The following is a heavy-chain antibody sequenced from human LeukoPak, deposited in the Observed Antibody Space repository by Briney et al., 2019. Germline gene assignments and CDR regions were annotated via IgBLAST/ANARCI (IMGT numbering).Heavy chain of an antibody. CDR2: ISYDGSNK. Sequence: PGGSLRLSCAASEFPFSKYWMTWVRQAPGKGLEWVAVISYDGSNKYYADSVKGRFTISRDNSKNTLYLQMNSLRAEDTAVYYCAKEGCSSTSCYRNWFDPWGQGTLVTVSS. D-gene: IGHD2-2*02. V-gene: IGHV3-30*18. J-gene: IGHJ5*02. CDR1: EFPFSKYW. CDR3: AKEGCSSTSCYRNWFDP.